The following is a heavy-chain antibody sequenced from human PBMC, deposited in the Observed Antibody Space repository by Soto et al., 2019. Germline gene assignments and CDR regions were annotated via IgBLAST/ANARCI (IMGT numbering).Heavy chain of an antibody. V-gene: IGHV5-51*01. CDR3: ARHLTTTPHYYYYYMDV. Sequence: GESLKISCKGSGYSFTSYWIGWVRQMPGKGLEGMGIIYPGDSDTRYSPSFQGQVTISADKSISTAYLQWSSLKASDTVMYYCARHLTTTPHYYYYYMDVWGKGTTVTVSS. D-gene: IGHD3-9*01. CDR2: IYPGDSDT. CDR1: GYSFTSYW. J-gene: IGHJ6*03.